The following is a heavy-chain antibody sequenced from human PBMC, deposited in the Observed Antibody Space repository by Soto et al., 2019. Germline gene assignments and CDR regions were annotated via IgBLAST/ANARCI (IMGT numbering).Heavy chain of an antibody. Sequence: LSLTCAVYGGSFSGYYWSWIRQPPGKGLEWIGEINHSGSTNYNPSLKSRVAISVDTSKNQFSLKLSSVTAAGTAVYYCARALAAAEGRRGTFDIWGQGTMVTVSS. CDR3: ARALAAAEGRRGTFDI. V-gene: IGHV4-34*01. CDR2: INHSGST. J-gene: IGHJ3*02. CDR1: GGSFSGYY. D-gene: IGHD6-13*01.